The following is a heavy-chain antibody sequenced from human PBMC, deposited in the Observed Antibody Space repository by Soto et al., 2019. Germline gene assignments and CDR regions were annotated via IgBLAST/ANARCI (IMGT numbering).Heavy chain of an antibody. CDR3: ARDNLTLGWELPYYFDY. CDR2: IIPIFGTA. Sequence: ASVKVSCKASGGTFSSYAISWVRQAPGQGLEWMGGIIPIFGTANYAQKFQGRVTITADESTSTAYMELSSLRSEDTAVYYCARDNLTLGWELPYYFDYWGQGTLVTVSS. V-gene: IGHV1-69*13. D-gene: IGHD1-26*01. CDR1: GGTFSSYA. J-gene: IGHJ4*02.